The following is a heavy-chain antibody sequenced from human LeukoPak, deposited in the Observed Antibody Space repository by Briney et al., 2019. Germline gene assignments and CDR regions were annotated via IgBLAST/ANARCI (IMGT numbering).Heavy chain of an antibody. CDR2: IYSGGST. J-gene: IGHJ4*02. CDR1: GFTVSSNY. D-gene: IGHD1-26*01. V-gene: IGHV3-53*01. Sequence: GGSLRLSCAASGFTVSSNYMSWVRQAPGKGLEWVSVIYSGGSTYYADSVKGRFTISRDNSKNTLYLQMNSLRAEDTAVYYCARVGALGPPNFDYWGQGTLVTVSS. CDR3: ARVGALGPPNFDY.